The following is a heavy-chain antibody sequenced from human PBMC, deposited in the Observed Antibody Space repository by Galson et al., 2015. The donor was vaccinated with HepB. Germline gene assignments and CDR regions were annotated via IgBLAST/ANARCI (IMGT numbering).Heavy chain of an antibody. CDR3: ATYFYDSSGHFRVY. D-gene: IGHD3-22*01. CDR1: GYSFSNYY. V-gene: IGHV1-69-2*01. Sequence: VKVSCKVFGYSFSNYYIHWVKQAPGKGLEWMGLINPENGETIYVEKFQGRVTITADTSRDTAYMELRSLRFEDAAMYYCATYFYDSSGHFRVYWGQATLVTVSS. CDR2: INPENGET. J-gene: IGHJ4*02.